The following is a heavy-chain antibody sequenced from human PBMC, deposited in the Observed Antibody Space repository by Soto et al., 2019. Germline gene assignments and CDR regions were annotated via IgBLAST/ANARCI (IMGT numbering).Heavy chain of an antibody. CDR3: ASDSPPYWSGGSCPVD. CDR2: ISSSSSYT. CDR1: GFTFSDYY. D-gene: IGHD2-15*01. V-gene: IGHV3-11*06. Sequence: GGSLRLSCAASGFTFSDYYMSWIRQAPGKGLEWVSYISSSSSYTNYADSVKGRFTISRDNAKNSLYLQMNSLRAEDTAVYYWASDSPPYWSGGSCPVDWGQGTLVTVSS. J-gene: IGHJ4*02.